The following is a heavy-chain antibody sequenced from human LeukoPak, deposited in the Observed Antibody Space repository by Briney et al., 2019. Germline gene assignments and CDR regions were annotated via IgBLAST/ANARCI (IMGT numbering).Heavy chain of an antibody. D-gene: IGHD3-3*01. V-gene: IGHV3-74*01. CDR2: INSDGSIT. CDR1: GFTFSNYW. CDR3: ARVVFWSGYSA. Sequence: GGSLRLSCVASGFTFSNYWMHWVRQVPGKGLVWVSRINSDGSITSYADSVKGRFTMSKDNAKNTLYLQMNSLRAEDTAMYYCARVVFWSGYSAWGQGTLVTVSS. J-gene: IGHJ5*02.